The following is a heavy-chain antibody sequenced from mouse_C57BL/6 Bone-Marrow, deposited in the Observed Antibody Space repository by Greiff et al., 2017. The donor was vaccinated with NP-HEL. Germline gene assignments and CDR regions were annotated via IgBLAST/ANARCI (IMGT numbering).Heavy chain of an antibody. J-gene: IGHJ1*03. D-gene: IGHD2-2*01. Sequence: QVQLQQPGAELVKPGASVKLSCKASGYTFTSYWMQWVKQRPGQGLEWIGEIDPSDSYTNYNQKFKGKATLTVETSSSTAYMQLSSLTSEDSAVYYGARGGLRRGDWYFDVWGTGTTVTVSS. CDR1: GYTFTSYW. CDR2: IDPSDSYT. CDR3: ARGGLRRGDWYFDV. V-gene: IGHV1-50*01.